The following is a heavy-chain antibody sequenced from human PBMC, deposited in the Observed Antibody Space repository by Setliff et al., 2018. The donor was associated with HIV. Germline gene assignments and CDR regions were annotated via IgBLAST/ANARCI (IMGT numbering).Heavy chain of an antibody. J-gene: IGHJ4*02. CDR3: ARKPRDGYYIDY. D-gene: IGHD3-10*01. CDR2: IWYDGSNK. V-gene: IGHV3-33*08. Sequence: GGSLRLSCAASGLTFSNYWMHWVRQAPGKGLEWVAVIWYDGSNKNYEDSVKGRFTISRDNSKNTLYLQMNSLRAEDTAVYYCARKPRDGYYIDYWGQGTLVTVSS. CDR1: GLTFSNYW.